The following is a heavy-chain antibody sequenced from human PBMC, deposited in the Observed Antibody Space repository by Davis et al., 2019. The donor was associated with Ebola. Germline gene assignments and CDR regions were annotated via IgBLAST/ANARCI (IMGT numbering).Heavy chain of an antibody. CDR3: ARSYGDYDPLDY. CDR1: GFTFSDYY. J-gene: IGHJ4*02. Sequence: GESLKISCAASGFTFSDYYMSWIRQAPGKGLEWVSYISSSGSTIYYADSVKGRFTISRDNAKNSLYLQMNSLRAEDTAVYYCARSYGDYDPLDYWGQGTLVTVSS. V-gene: IGHV3-11*04. D-gene: IGHD4-17*01. CDR2: ISSSGSTI.